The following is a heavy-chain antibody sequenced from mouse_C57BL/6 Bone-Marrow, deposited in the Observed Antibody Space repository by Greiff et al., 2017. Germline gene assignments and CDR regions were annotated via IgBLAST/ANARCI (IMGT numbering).Heavy chain of an antibody. J-gene: IGHJ2*01. CDR3: ARSGPLGRSFDY. CDR1: GYTFTSYW. Sequence: QVQLQQPGAELVKPGASVKMSCKASGYTFTSYWITWVKQRPGQGLEWIGDIYPTSGRTNYNEKYKIKAILTVDPSSNTAYMPLSSLTSEDSAVFYCARSGPLGRSFDYWGQGTTLTVSS. CDR2: IYPTSGRT. D-gene: IGHD4-1*01. V-gene: IGHV1-55*01.